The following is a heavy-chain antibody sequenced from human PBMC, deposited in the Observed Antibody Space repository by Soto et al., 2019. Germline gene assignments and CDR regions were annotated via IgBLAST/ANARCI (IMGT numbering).Heavy chain of an antibody. D-gene: IGHD2-15*01. Sequence: ASVKVSCKASGYTFTSYGISWVRQAPGQGLEWMGWISAYNGNTNYAQKLQGRVTMTTDTSTSTAYMELRSPRSDDTAVYYCAREYSGYEGGCSGGSCLNTNYYYYGMDVWGQGTTVTVSS. CDR1: GYTFTSYG. J-gene: IGHJ6*02. CDR2: ISAYNGNT. V-gene: IGHV1-18*01. CDR3: AREYSGYEGGCSGGSCLNTNYYYYGMDV.